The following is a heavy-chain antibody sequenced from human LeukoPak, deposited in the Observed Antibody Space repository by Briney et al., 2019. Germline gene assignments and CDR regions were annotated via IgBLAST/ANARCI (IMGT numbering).Heavy chain of an antibody. V-gene: IGHV3-11*06. Sequence: GGSLRLSCAASGFTFSDYYMSWIRQAPGKGLEWVSCISSSSSYTNYADSVKGRFTISRDNAKNSLYLQMNSLRAEDTAVYYCARASYGSGSSPGYWGQGTLVTVSS. CDR3: ARASYGSGSSPGY. CDR2: ISSSSSYT. CDR1: GFTFSDYY. J-gene: IGHJ4*02. D-gene: IGHD3-10*01.